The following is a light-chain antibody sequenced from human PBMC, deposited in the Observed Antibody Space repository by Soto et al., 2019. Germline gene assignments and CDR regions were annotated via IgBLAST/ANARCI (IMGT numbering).Light chain of an antibody. CDR1: QIIGTN. CDR3: QQYDKWPYT. V-gene: IGKV3-15*01. Sequence: ENVLTQSPATLSVSPGERATLSYRTSQIIGTNLAWYQQKPGQAPRLLIYGAFIRAPGFPVRFRGTGSGSEFTLTISSLQTEDGALYYCQQYDKWPYTFGQGTKVDSK. CDR2: GAF. J-gene: IGKJ2*01.